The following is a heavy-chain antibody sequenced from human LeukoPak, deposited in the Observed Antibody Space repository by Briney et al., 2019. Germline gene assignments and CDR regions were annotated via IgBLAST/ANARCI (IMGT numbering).Heavy chain of an antibody. CDR2: TSSDLNVK. J-gene: IGHJ4*02. CDR1: GFTFGNYV. CDR3: AREGYYGSGSPPSLYFDY. D-gene: IGHD3-10*01. Sequence: GVSLRLSCAASGFTFGNYVIHWVRQAPGKGLEWMAVTSSDLNVKLYADSVKGRFTISRDNSRSTLYLQMNSLRPEDTAIYYCAREGYYGSGSPPSLYFDYWGQGTLVTVSS. V-gene: IGHV3-30-3*01.